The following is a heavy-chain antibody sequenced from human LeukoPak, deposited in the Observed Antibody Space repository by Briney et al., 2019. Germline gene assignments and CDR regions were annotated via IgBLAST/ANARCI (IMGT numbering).Heavy chain of an antibody. CDR1: GNYW. V-gene: IGHV3-74*01. D-gene: IGHD2-2*01. CDR2: INSDGSWT. CDR3: VSFYETN. J-gene: IGHJ4*02. Sequence: GGSLRLTCAASGNYWMHWVRQAPGKGLVWVSHINSDGSWTGYADSVKGRFTISKDNAKNTVYLQMNNLRAEDTAVYYCVSFYETNWGRGTLVTVSS.